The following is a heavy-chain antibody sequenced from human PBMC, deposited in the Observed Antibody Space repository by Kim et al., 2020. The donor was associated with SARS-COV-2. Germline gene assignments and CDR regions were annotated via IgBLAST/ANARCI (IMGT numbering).Heavy chain of an antibody. V-gene: IGHV1-69*13. J-gene: IGHJ6*02. Sequence: SVKVSCKASGGTFSSYAISWVRQAPGQGLEWMGGIIPIFGTANYAQKFQGRVTITADESTSTAYMELSSLRSEDTAVYYCARERWDYGDYRVGSFYYYYGMDVWGQGTTVTVSS. CDR3: ARERWDYGDYRVGSFYYYYGMDV. D-gene: IGHD4-17*01. CDR2: IIPIFGTA. CDR1: GGTFSSYA.